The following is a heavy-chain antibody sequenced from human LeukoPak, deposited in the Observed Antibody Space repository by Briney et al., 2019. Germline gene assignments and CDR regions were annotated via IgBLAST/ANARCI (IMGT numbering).Heavy chain of an antibody. V-gene: IGHV3-15*01. D-gene: IGHD4-17*01. Sequence: PGGPLRLSCEASGFTFSKPWMSWVRQAPGKGLEWVGRIKSKTDGGTTNYTAPVKGRFSISRDDSKNTLYLQMNSLKTEDTAVYYCTTNGDYEELADYWGQGTLVTVSS. CDR1: GFTFSKPW. CDR2: IKSKTDGGTT. CDR3: TTNGDYEELADY. J-gene: IGHJ4*02.